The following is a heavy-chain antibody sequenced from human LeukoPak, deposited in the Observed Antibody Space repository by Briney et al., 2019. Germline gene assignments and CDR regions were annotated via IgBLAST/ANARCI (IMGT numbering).Heavy chain of an antibody. Sequence: GGSLRLSCAASGFTFSSYWMSWVRQAPGKGLEWVPSISRSSSSIYYADSVKGRFTISRDNANTSLFLEMNSLRAEDTAVYYCARSRLGGRGAFDIWGQGTVVTVSS. CDR3: ARSRLGGRGAFDI. D-gene: IGHD1-1*01. CDR2: ISRSSSSI. CDR1: GFTFSSYW. J-gene: IGHJ3*02. V-gene: IGHV3-21*01.